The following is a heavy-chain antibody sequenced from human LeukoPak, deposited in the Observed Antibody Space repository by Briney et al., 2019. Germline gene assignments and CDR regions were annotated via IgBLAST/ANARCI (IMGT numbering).Heavy chain of an antibody. CDR3: AREGYSYGSYYYYYMDV. CDR1: GYTFTGYY. CDR2: ISAYNGNT. D-gene: IGHD5-18*01. Sequence: WASVKVSCKASGYTFTGYYMHWVRQAPGQGLEWMGWISAYNGNTNYAQKLQGRVTMTTDTSTSTAYMELRSLRSDDTAVYYCAREGYSYGSYYYYYMDVWGKGTTVTVSS. J-gene: IGHJ6*03. V-gene: IGHV1-18*04.